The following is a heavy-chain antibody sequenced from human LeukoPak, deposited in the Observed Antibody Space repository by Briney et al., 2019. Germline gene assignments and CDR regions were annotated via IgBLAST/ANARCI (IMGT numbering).Heavy chain of an antibody. CDR2: IYSGGST. CDR3: ASSYSSSWYWYFDY. V-gene: IGHV3-66*01. Sequence: GGSLRLSCAASGFTFSSYAMSWVRQAPGKGLEWVSVIYSGGSTYYADSVKGRFTISRDNSKNTLYLQMNSLRAEDTAVYYCASSYSSSWYWYFDYWGQGTLVTVSS. J-gene: IGHJ4*02. D-gene: IGHD6-13*01. CDR1: GFTFSSYA.